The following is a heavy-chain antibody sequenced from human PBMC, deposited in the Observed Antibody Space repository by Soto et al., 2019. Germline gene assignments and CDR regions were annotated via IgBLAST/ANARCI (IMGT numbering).Heavy chain of an antibody. V-gene: IGHV4-59*01. D-gene: IGHD3-16*01. J-gene: IGHJ4*02. CDR1: GGSISSYY. Sequence: PSETLSLTCTVSGGSISSYYWSWIRQPPGKGLEWIGYIYYSGSTNYNPSLKSRVTISVDTSKNQFSLKLSSVTAADTVVYYCARDLFPVHRGTGGYWGQGTLVTVSS. CDR3: ARDLFPVHRGTGGY. CDR2: IYYSGST.